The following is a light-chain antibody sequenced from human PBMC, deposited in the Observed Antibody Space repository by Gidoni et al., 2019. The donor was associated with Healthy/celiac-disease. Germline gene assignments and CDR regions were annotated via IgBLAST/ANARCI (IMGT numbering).Light chain of an antibody. CDR1: QSVSSCY. J-gene: IGKJ2*01. Sequence: EIVLTQSPGTLSLSPGESATRSCMASQSVSSCYLACYQPNPGQAPRLLSHGASRMSTGIPDMFSGSWSWTDFTLTIRRLEPEDFAVYYCQQYGSSPTFGQGTKLEI. CDR2: GAS. CDR3: QQYGSSPT. V-gene: IGKV3-20*01.